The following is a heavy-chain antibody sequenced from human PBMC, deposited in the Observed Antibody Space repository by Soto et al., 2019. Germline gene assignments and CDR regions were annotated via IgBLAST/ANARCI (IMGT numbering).Heavy chain of an antibody. V-gene: IGHV1-2*02. Sequence: SVKGSCKASGYTFTGYYMHWVRQAPVQGLEWMGWINPNSGGTNYAQKFQGRVTMTRDTSISTAYMELSRLRSDDTAVYYCARNYGSGSYLQYYFDYWGQGTLVTVS. D-gene: IGHD3-10*01. CDR2: INPNSGGT. CDR1: GYTFTGYY. CDR3: ARNYGSGSYLQYYFDY. J-gene: IGHJ4*02.